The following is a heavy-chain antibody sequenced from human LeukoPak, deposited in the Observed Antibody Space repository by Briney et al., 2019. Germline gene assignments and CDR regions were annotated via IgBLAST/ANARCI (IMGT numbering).Heavy chain of an antibody. D-gene: IGHD2-21*01. CDR1: GYSISSGYY. Sequence: SETLSLTCTGSGYSISSGYYWGWIRQPPGKRMEWIGSIYHSGSTYYNPSLKSRVTISVDTSKNQFSLKLSSVTAADTAVYYCARDMGQNCGGDCYSDAFDIWGQGTMVTVSS. V-gene: IGHV4-38-2*02. CDR3: ARDMGQNCGGDCYSDAFDI. J-gene: IGHJ3*02. CDR2: IYHSGST.